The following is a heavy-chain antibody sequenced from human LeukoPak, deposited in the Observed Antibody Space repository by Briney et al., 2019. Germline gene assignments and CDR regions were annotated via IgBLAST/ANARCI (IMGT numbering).Heavy chain of an antibody. CDR3: ARGRVTMVRGVIQAFDP. CDR1: GYTFTSYA. Sequence: ASVKVSCKASGYTFTSYAMNWVRQAPGQGLEWMGWISTNTGNPTYAQGFTGRFVFSLDTSVSTAYLQISSLKAEDTAVYYCARGRVTMVRGVIQAFDPWGQGTLVTVSS. CDR2: ISTNTGNP. V-gene: IGHV7-4-1*02. J-gene: IGHJ5*02. D-gene: IGHD3-10*01.